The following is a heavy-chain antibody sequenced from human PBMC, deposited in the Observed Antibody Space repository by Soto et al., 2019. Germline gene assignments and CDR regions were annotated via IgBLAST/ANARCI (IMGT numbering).Heavy chain of an antibody. J-gene: IGHJ6*02. CDR1: GFTFSSYG. Sequence: QVQLVESGGGVVQPGRSLRLSCAASGFTFSSYGMHWVRQAPGKGLEWVAVISYDGSNKYYADSVKGRFTISRDNSKNTLYLQMNSLRAEDAAVYYCAKDLYEGWWELLYDGMEVWGQGTTVTVSS. D-gene: IGHD3-10*01. CDR2: ISYDGSNK. V-gene: IGHV3-30*18. CDR3: AKDLYEGWWELLYDGMEV.